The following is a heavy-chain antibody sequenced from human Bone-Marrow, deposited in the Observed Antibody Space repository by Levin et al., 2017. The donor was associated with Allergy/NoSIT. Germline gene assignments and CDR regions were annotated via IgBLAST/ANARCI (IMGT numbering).Heavy chain of an antibody. CDR2: IIPIFGTA. CDR1: GGTFSSYA. J-gene: IGHJ6*02. Sequence: SVKVSCKASGGTFSSYAISWVRQAPGQGLEWMGGIIPIFGTANYAQKFQGRVTITADESTSTAYMELSSLRSEDTAVYYCARVDTAMVKGVLYYYGMDVWGQGTTVTVSS. V-gene: IGHV1-69*13. CDR3: ARVDTAMVKGVLYYYGMDV. D-gene: IGHD5-18*01.